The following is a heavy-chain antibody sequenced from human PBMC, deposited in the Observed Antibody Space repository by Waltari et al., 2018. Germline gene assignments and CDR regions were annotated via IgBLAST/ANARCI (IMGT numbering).Heavy chain of an antibody. CDR3: AKVWKNYRTDY. D-gene: IGHD1-7*01. Sequence: QLQLQESGPGLVKPSETLSLTCTVSSGAISSSGYYWGWIRQPPGKGLEWMGSIHYSGNTYYNPSLKNRVTISVDTSKNQFSLKVTSVTAADTAVYYCAKVWKNYRTDYWGQGTLVTVSS. V-gene: IGHV4-39*07. CDR1: SGAISSSGYY. J-gene: IGHJ4*02. CDR2: IHYSGNT.